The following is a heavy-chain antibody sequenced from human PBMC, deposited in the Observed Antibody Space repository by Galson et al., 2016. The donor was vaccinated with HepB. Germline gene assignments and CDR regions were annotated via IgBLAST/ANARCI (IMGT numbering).Heavy chain of an antibody. V-gene: IGHV4-4*02. CDR3: ARAAVVPGARMVFDP. J-gene: IGHJ5*02. Sequence: ETLSLTCTVSGASINSSNWWTWVRQAPGRGLEWIGEIYHTGTSNNNPFLSSRFTLSIDKSRNQFSLNLTSATAADTAVYYCARAAVVPGARMVFDPWGQGTLVTVSS. D-gene: IGHD2-2*01. CDR2: IYHTGTS. CDR1: GASINSSNW.